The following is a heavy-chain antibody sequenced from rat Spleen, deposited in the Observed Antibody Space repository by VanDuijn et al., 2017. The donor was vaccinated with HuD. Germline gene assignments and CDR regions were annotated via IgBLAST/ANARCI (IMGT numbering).Heavy chain of an antibody. Sequence: EVQLVESGGGLVQPGRSLKLSCVASGFTFSDYYMAWVRQAPTKGLEWVATISYDGGRNFYRDSVKGRFTLSRDNAKNTQSLQMDSLRSEDTAIYYCTRGYVMDAWGQGASVTVSS. CDR2: ISYDGGRN. CDR3: TRGYVMDA. J-gene: IGHJ4*01. CDR1: GFTFSDYY. V-gene: IGHV5-20*01.